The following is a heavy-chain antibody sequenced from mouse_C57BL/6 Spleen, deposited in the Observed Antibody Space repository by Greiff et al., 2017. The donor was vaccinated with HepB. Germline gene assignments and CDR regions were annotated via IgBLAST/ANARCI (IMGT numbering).Heavy chain of an antibody. J-gene: IGHJ4*01. CDR1: GFTFSDYY. V-gene: IGHV5-12*01. D-gene: IGHD2-4*01. CDR2: ISNGGGST. CDR3: ARRGYDYDVEAMDY. Sequence: EVKLVESGGGLVQPGGSLKLSCAASGFTFSDYYMYWVRQTPEKRLEWVAYISNGGGSTYYPDTVKGRFTISRDNAKNTLYLQMSRLKSEDTAMYYCARRGYDYDVEAMDYWGQGTSVTVSS.